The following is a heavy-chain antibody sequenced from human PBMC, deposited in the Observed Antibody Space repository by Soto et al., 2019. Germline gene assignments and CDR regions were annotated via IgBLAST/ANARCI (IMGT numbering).Heavy chain of an antibody. J-gene: IGHJ4*01. CDR1: GGSISSYY. CDR3: ARLSSGGYYTMAY. Sequence: QVQLQESGPGLVKPSETLSLTCTVSGGSISSYYWSWIRQPPGKGLEWIGYISDSGSTNYNPSLKSRVTISLDMSRNQFSLKLNSLIAADTAVYYCARLSSGGYYTMAYWGQGTLVTVSS. CDR2: ISDSGST. D-gene: IGHD1-26*01. V-gene: IGHV4-59*08.